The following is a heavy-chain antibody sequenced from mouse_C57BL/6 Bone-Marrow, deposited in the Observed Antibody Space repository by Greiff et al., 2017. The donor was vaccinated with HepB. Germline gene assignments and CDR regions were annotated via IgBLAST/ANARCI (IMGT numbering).Heavy chain of an antibody. CDR2: IYPGSGST. D-gene: IGHD2-5*01. CDR1: GYTFTSYW. J-gene: IGHJ3*01. V-gene: IGHV1-55*01. CDR3: AGGDYSNPGWLAY. Sequence: QVQLQQPGAELVKPGASVKMSCKASGYTFTSYWITWVKQRPGQGLEWIGDIYPGSGSTNYNEKFKSKATLTVDTSSSTAYMQLSSLTSEDSAVYYCAGGDYSNPGWLAYWGQGTLVTVSA.